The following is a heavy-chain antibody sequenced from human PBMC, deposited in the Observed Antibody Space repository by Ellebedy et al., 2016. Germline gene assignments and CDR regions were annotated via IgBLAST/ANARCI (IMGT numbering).Heavy chain of an antibody. V-gene: IGHV4-34*01. CDR2: INHSGST. D-gene: IGHD3-10*01. CDR3: ARAMVRGVIKPGMDV. CDR1: GGSFSGYY. J-gene: IGHJ6*02. Sequence: GSLRLSCAVYGGSFSGYYWSWIRQPPGKGLEWIGEINHSGSTNYNPSLKSRVTISVDTSKNQFSLKLSSVTAADTAVYYCARAMVRGVIKPGMDVWGQGTTVTVSS.